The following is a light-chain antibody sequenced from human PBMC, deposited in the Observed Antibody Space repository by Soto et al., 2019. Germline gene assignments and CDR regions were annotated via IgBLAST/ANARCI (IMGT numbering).Light chain of an antibody. CDR2: AAS. V-gene: IGKV1-39*01. J-gene: IGKJ1*01. Sequence: DIQMTQSPSSLSASVGDRVTITFRASQSISGYLNWYQQKPGKVPKLLIYAASRLQSGVPSRFSGSASGTDFSLTISSLQPEDFATYYCQQSYRIPRTFGQGTKVDIK. CDR3: QQSYRIPRT. CDR1: QSISGY.